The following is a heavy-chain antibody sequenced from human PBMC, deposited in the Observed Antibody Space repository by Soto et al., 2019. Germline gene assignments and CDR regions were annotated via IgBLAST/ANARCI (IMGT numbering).Heavy chain of an antibody. V-gene: IGHV3-15*01. CDR3: TTDDPINKY. J-gene: IGHJ4*02. CDR1: GFAFSNAW. CDR2: IKSYTNGGTT. Sequence: GGSLRPSCAASGFAFSNAWMSWVRQAPGKGLEWVGRIKSYTNGGTTDCAAPVKGRFAISRDDSKNTLYLQMNSLKTEDAGVYYCTTDDPINKYWGQGTLVTVSS.